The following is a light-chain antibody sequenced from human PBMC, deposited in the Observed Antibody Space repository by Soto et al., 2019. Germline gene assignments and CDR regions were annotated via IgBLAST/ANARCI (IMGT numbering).Light chain of an antibody. CDR1: QSVSSSY. V-gene: IGKV3-20*01. CDR2: GAS. Sequence: EIVLTQSPGTLSLSPGERATLSCRASQSVSSSYLAWYQQRPGQAPRLLIYGASSRATGIPDRFSGSGSGKDFTLTISRLEPEDLAVYYCQKYGDSPRTFGQGTKVEIK. CDR3: QKYGDSPRT. J-gene: IGKJ1*01.